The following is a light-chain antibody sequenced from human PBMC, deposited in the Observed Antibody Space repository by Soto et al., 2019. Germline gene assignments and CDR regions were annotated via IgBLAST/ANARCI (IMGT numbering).Light chain of an antibody. Sequence: DIQMTQSPSSLSALVGDRVTITCRASRSISNFLNWYQQKPEKAPKLLIYAASTLQSGVPSRFSGSGSGTDFTLTISSLQPEDFATYYCLQTYSALWTFGQGTKVEI. CDR2: AAS. CDR1: RSISNF. CDR3: LQTYSALWT. J-gene: IGKJ1*01. V-gene: IGKV1-39*01.